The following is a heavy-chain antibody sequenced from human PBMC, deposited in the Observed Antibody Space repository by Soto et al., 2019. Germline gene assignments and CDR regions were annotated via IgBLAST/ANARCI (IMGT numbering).Heavy chain of an antibody. Sequence: SETLSLTCTVSGGSISSYYCYWIRLPPGKGLEWIGYIYDSGSTYYNASLKSRVTISVDTPKNQFSLKLSSVTAADTAVYYCARVKLAAAGTLDAFDIWGQGTMVTVSS. CDR1: GGSISSYY. CDR2: IYDSGST. CDR3: ARVKLAAAGTLDAFDI. V-gene: IGHV4-59*12. D-gene: IGHD6-13*01. J-gene: IGHJ3*02.